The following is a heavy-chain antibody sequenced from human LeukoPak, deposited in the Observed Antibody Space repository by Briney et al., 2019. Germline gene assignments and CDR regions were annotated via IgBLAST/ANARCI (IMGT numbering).Heavy chain of an antibody. Sequence: GGSLRLSCAASGFTFSSYSMNWVRQAPGKGLEWVSSITSSSSYIYYADTVKGRFTISRDNSKNSLYLQISSLRAEDTAVYYCASYLAARQYWGQGTLVTVSS. D-gene: IGHD6-6*01. CDR2: ITSSSSYI. CDR3: ASYLAARQY. V-gene: IGHV3-21*01. J-gene: IGHJ4*02. CDR1: GFTFSSYS.